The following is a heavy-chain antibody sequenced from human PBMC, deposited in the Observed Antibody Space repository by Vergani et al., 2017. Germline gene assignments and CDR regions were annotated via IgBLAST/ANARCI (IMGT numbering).Heavy chain of an antibody. CDR2: ISGSGGST. CDR3: AKAGPKYSSSPWYFDY. V-gene: IGHV3-23*01. D-gene: IGHD6-13*01. Sequence: EVQLLESGGGLVQPGGSLRLSCAASGFTFSSYAMSWVRQAPGKGLEWVSAISGSGGSTYYAYSVKGRFTISRDNSKNTLYLQMNSLRAEDTAVYYCAKAGPKYSSSPWYFDYWGQGTLVTVSS. CDR1: GFTFSSYA. J-gene: IGHJ4*02.